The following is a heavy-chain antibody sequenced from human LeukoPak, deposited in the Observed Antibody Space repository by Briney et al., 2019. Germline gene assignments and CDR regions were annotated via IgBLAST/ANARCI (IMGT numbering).Heavy chain of an antibody. V-gene: IGHV3-7*01. CDR3: ADLGTSD. J-gene: IGHJ4*02. CDR2: INSDGSAK. Sequence: GGSLRLSCAVSGFRFSSQWMTWVRQAPGTGLEWVATINSDGSAKYHVDSVKARFPISRDNAKNLVYLQMSILRAEDTAVYYCADLGTSDCGQGTLVTVSS. CDR1: GFRFSSQW. D-gene: IGHD1-7*01.